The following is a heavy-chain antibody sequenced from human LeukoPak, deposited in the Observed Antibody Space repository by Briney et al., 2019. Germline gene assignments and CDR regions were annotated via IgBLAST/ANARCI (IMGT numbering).Heavy chain of an antibody. Sequence: GGSLRLSCAASGFTFSAYSMNWVRQAPGKGLEWVSFISGGGGTIYYADSVKGRFTTSRDNSKNTLYLQMNSLRAEDTAVYYCAKMGVVAARPGTFDYWGQGTLVTVSS. J-gene: IGHJ4*02. CDR1: GFTFSAYS. V-gene: IGHV3-48*01. CDR2: ISGGGGTI. D-gene: IGHD6-6*01. CDR3: AKMGVVAARPGTFDY.